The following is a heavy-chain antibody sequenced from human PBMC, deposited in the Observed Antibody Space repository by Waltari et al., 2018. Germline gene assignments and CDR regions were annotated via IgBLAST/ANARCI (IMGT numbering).Heavy chain of an antibody. CDR3: VKESEFEQPFDY. CDR1: GFSFSSFD. J-gene: IGHJ4*02. D-gene: IGHD3-3*01. Sequence: QVQLVESGGGVVQPGQSLRLYCGASGFSFSSFDMPLVRQAAGKWLEWLAVSAKDGNLKLYADSVKGRFTISRDNFRNMLFLEMTSLRAEDTGLYYCVKESEFEQPFDYWGQGTRVTVS. CDR2: SAKDGNLK. V-gene: IGHV3-30*18.